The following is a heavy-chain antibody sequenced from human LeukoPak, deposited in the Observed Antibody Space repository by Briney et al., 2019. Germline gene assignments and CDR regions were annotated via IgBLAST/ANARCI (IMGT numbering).Heavy chain of an antibody. Sequence: GGSLRLSCAASGFTFSSYAMHWVCQAPGKGLEWVAVISYDGSNKYYADSVKGRFTISRDNSKNTLYLQMNSLRAEDTAVYYCAREGTAGTYFDYWGQGTLVTVSS. D-gene: IGHD6-13*01. CDR3: AREGTAGTYFDY. CDR2: ISYDGSNK. CDR1: GFTFSSYA. J-gene: IGHJ4*02. V-gene: IGHV3-30-3*01.